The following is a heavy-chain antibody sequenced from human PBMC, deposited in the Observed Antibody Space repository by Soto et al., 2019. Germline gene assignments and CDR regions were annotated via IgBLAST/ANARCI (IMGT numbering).Heavy chain of an antibody. V-gene: IGHV4-61*01. D-gene: IGHD5-12*01. CDR3: ARGQVATIFFDY. CDR2: IYYSGST. Sequence: QVHLQESGPGLVKPSETLSLTCTVSGGSVSSGNYYWNWIRQPPGKGLEWIGYIYYSGSTNYNPSLKSRVTISVDTPKNQLSLKLSSVTAADTAVYYCARGQVATIFFDYWGQGILVTVSS. CDR1: GGSVSSGNYY. J-gene: IGHJ4*02.